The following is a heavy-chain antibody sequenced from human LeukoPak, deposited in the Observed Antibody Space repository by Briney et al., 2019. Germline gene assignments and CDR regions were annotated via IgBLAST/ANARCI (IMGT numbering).Heavy chain of an antibody. CDR2: IKQDGSEK. Sequence: GGSLRLSCAASGFTFRSYWMSWVRQAPGKGLEWVANIKQDGSEKYYVDSVKGRFTISRDNAKNSLYLQMNSLRADDTAVYYCTRDPTSEGRRDYWGQGTLVTVSS. D-gene: IGHD2-2*01. J-gene: IGHJ4*02. V-gene: IGHV3-7*05. CDR1: GFTFRSYW. CDR3: TRDPTSEGRRDY.